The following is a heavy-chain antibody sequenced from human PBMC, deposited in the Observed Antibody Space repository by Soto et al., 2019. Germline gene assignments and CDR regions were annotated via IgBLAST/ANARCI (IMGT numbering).Heavy chain of an antibody. CDR2: ISSTGRTI. J-gene: IGHJ4*02. V-gene: IGHV3-11*01. Sequence: PGGSLRLSCGASGFTFSNYYMSWIRQAPGKGLEWVSYISSTGRTIYYADSVKGRFTVSRDNAQNSLSLKLNSLRVEDTAVYYCARSYRSGWEFDYWGQGTQVTVS. D-gene: IGHD6-19*01. CDR3: ARSYRSGWEFDY. CDR1: GFTFSNYY.